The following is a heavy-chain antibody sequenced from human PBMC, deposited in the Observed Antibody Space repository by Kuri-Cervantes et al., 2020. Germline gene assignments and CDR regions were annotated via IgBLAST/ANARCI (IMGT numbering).Heavy chain of an antibody. CDR2: INPNSGGT. J-gene: IGHJ6*02. CDR3: ARVGITGTNGMDV. V-gene: IGHV1-2*02. Sequence: ASVKVSCKASGYTFTGYYMHWVRQAPGQGLEWMGWINPNSGGTNYAQKFQGRVTMTRDTSISTAYMELSRLRSEDTAVYYCARVGITGTNGMDVWGQGTTVTVSS. CDR1: GYTFTGYY. D-gene: IGHD1-14*01.